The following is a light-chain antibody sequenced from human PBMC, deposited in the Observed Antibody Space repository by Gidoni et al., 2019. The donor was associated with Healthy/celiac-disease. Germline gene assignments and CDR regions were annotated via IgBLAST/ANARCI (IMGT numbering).Light chain of an antibody. CDR3: QQRSNWPPTWT. CDR2: DAS. V-gene: IGKV3-11*01. CDR1: QSVSSY. Sequence: EIVLTQSPATLSLSPGERATLSCRASQSVSSYLAWYQQKPGQAPRRLIYDASNRATGIPARFSGSGSGTGFTLTISSLEPEDFAVYYCQQRSNWPPTWTFGQXTKVEIK. J-gene: IGKJ1*01.